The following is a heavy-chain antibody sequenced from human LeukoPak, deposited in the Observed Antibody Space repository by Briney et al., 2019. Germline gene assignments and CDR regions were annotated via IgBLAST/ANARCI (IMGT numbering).Heavy chain of an antibody. Sequence: GGTLRLPCAASGFTFSSYGMSWVRQAPGKGLEWVSAISGSGGSTYYADSVKGRFTISRDNSKNTLYLQMNSLRAEDTAVYYCAKAHDYVWGSYRYPDFDYWGQGTLVTVSS. CDR2: ISGSGGST. CDR1: GFTFSSYG. CDR3: AKAHDYVWGSYRYPDFDY. J-gene: IGHJ4*02. D-gene: IGHD3-16*02. V-gene: IGHV3-23*01.